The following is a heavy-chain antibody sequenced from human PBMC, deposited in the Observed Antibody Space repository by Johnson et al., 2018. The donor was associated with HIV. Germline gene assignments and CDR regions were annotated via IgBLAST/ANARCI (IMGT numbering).Heavy chain of an antibody. CDR1: GFTFSTYG. V-gene: IGHV3-30*02. J-gene: IGHJ3*01. Sequence: QVQLVESGGGVVQPGGSLRLSCAASGFTFSTYGVHWVRQAPGKGLEWVSFIRFDGSDKYYADFVKGRFTVSRDNSKNTMYLEMNSRRSEDTAVYYCAKDRRQGGSNPDAFDLWGQGTMVTVSS. D-gene: IGHD1-26*01. CDR2: IRFDGSDK. CDR3: AKDRRQGGSNPDAFDL.